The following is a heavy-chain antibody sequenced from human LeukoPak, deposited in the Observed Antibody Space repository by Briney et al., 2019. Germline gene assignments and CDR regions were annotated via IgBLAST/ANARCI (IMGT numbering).Heavy chain of an antibody. CDR3: ARAEMATISD. CDR2: IKPNSGGT. V-gene: IGHV1-2*06. Sequence: ASVKVSCKASGYTFTGYYIHWVRQAPGQGLELLGRIKPNSGGTNYAEKFQGRVTMTRDTSISTAYMELGRLRSDDTAVYYCARAEMATISDWGKGTLVTVSS. J-gene: IGHJ4*02. D-gene: IGHD5-24*01. CDR1: GYTFTGYY.